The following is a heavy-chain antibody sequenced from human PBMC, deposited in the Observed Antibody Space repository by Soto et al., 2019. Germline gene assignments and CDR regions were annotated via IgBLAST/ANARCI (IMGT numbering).Heavy chain of an antibody. CDR1: GFTFSSYA. J-gene: IGHJ3*02. CDR3: AKDFGYNYGYDAFDI. D-gene: IGHD5-18*01. CDR2: VSGSGGST. Sequence: SLRLSCAASGFTFSSYAMSWVRQAPGKGLEWVSGVSGSGGSTYCVDSVKGRFTISRDNSKNTLYLPMNSLRAEDTAVYYCAKDFGYNYGYDAFDIWGQGTMVTVSS. V-gene: IGHV3-23*01.